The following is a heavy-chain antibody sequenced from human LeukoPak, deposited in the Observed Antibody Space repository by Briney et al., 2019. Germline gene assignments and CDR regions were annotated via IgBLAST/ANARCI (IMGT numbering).Heavy chain of an antibody. CDR2: IYYSGST. D-gene: IGHD2-15*01. V-gene: IGHV4-59*08. CDR3: ARHHCSGGSCYKH. CDR1: GGSISSYN. Sequence: PSEALSLTCTVSGGSISSYNWSWIRQPPGKGLEWIGYIYYSGSTNYNPSLKSRVTISVDTSKNQFSLKLSSVTAADTAVYYCARHHCSGGSCYKHWGQGTLVTVSS. J-gene: IGHJ4*02.